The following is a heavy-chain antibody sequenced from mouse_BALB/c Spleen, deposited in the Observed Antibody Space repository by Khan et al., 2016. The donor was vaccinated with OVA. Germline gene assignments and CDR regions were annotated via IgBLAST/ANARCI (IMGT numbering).Heavy chain of an antibody. CDR3: ARRKYGGYTCDY. J-gene: IGHJ3*01. CDR2: INPGSGDI. CDR1: GYTFTDYY. D-gene: IGHD3-1*01. Sequence: QVQLQQSGAELARPGASVKLSFKASGYTFTDYYINWVKQRTGQGLEWIGEINPGSGDIYYNETFKGKATLTAVKSSSTAYMQLISLKAKGSDVYFGARRKYGGYTCDYWGQGTLVTVSA. V-gene: IGHV1-77*01.